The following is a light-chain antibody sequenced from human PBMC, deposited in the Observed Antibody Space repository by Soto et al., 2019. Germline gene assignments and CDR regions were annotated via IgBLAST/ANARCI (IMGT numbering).Light chain of an antibody. Sequence: QYALTQPASVSGSPGQSITISCTGTSSDVGGYNYVSWYQQHPGKAPKLMIYEVSNRPSGVSNRFSGSKSGNTASLTISGLQAEDEADYYCSSYTSSSLGVFGTGTKLTVL. CDR1: SSDVGGYNY. CDR2: EVS. J-gene: IGLJ1*01. V-gene: IGLV2-14*01. CDR3: SSYTSSSLGV.